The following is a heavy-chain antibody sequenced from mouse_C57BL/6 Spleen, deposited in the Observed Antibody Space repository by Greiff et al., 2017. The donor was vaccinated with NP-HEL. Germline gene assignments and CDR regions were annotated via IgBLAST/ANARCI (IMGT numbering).Heavy chain of an antibody. Sequence: QVQLQQPGAELVKPGASVKLSCKASGYTFTSYWMHWVKQRPGQGLEWIGMIHPNSGSTNYNEKFQGKATLTVDKSSSTAYMQLSSLTSEDSAVYDGARMLDGYVGYFDVWGKGTPVTVSS. V-gene: IGHV1-64*01. CDR3: ARMLDGYVGYFDV. CDR1: GYTFTSYW. J-gene: IGHJ1*03. CDR2: IHPNSGST. D-gene: IGHD2-2*01.